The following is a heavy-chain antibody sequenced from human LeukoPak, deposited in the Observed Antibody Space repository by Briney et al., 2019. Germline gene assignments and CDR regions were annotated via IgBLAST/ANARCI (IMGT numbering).Heavy chain of an antibody. Sequence: PSETLSLTCTVSGGSISSYYWSWIRQPPGKGLEWIGYIYYSGSTNYNPSLKSRVTISVDTSKNQFSLKLSSVTAADTAVYYCARAVLDRYCSSTSCYHYYMDVWGKGTTVTVSS. V-gene: IGHV4-59*01. D-gene: IGHD2-2*01. J-gene: IGHJ6*03. CDR3: ARAVLDRYCSSTSCYHYYMDV. CDR1: GGSISSYY. CDR2: IYYSGST.